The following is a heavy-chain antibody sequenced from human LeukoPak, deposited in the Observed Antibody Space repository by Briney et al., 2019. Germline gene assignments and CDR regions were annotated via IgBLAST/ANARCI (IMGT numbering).Heavy chain of an antibody. J-gene: IGHJ6*03. D-gene: IGHD1-14*01. CDR3: ARVPDREYYYYYMDV. CDR1: GYTFTSYD. CDR2: MNPNSGNT. V-gene: IGHV1-8*03. Sequence: GGSVKVSCKASGYTFTSYDINWVRQATGQGLEWMGWMNPNSGNTGYAQKFQGRVTITRNTSISTAYMELSSLRSEDTAVYYCARVPDREYYYYYMDVWGKGTTVTVSS.